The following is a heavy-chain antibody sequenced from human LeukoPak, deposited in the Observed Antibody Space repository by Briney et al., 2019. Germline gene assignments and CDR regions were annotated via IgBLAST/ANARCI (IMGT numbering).Heavy chain of an antibody. CDR1: GYTFTNFD. CDR2: MNPNSGNA. Sequence: ASVKVSCKASGYTFTNFDINWVRQATGQGLEWVGWMNPNSGNAGYARKFQGRVTITRDTSINTAYMTLSSLRSEDTAVYYCARIVADKPKYYYYYYMDVWGKGTTVTVSS. V-gene: IGHV1-8*03. D-gene: IGHD2-15*01. CDR3: ARIVADKPKYYYYYYMDV. J-gene: IGHJ6*03.